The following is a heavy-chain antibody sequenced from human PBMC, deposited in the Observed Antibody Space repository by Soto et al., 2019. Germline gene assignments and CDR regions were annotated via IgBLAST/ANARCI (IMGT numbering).Heavy chain of an antibody. CDR2: ITGSGSSI. J-gene: IGHJ4*02. V-gene: IGHV3-11*01. Sequence: GGSLRLSCAASGFTFSDYYMSWIRQAPGKGLEWVSSITGSGSSIYYADSVKGRFTISRDNSKSTLYLQMNSLRAEDTAVYYCAKDLRFSGWLSAQTFDYWGQGTQVTVSS. D-gene: IGHD6-19*01. CDR3: AKDLRFSGWLSAQTFDY. CDR1: GFTFSDYY.